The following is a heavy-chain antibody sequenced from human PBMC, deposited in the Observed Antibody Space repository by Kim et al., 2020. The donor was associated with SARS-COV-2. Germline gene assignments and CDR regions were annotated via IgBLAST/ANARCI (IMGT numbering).Heavy chain of an antibody. CDR3: TKIGPSREVDY. CDR2: ISDSGGRT. D-gene: IGHD3-10*01. J-gene: IGHJ4*02. Sequence: GGSLRLSCAASGFTFSSYAMNWVRQAPGKGLEWVSFISDSGGRTYYADSVKGRFTISRDNSKNTLYLQMNSLRAEDTAVYYCTKIGPSREVDYWGQGTLVTVSS. V-gene: IGHV3-23*01. CDR1: GFTFSSYA.